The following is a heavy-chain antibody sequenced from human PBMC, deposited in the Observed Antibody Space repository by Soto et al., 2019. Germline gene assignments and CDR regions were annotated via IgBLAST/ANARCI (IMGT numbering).Heavy chain of an antibody. D-gene: IGHD3-16*01. CDR3: TRGLMTTLD. J-gene: IGHJ4*02. CDR2: IYNSEST. CDR1: GGSVSSANNY. Sequence: QVQLQESGPGLVKPSETLSLTCSVSGGSVSSANNYWSWVRQPPGKGVEWIEYIYNSESTNYNPSLTSRVTISVDTSKNQFDLKLSSVAAADTAVYYCTRGLMTTLDWGQGTLGTVSS. V-gene: IGHV4-61*01.